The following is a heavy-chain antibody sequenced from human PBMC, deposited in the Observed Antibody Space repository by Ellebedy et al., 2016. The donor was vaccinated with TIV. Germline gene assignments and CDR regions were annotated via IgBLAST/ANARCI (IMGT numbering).Heavy chain of an antibody. D-gene: IGHD6-19*01. Sequence: MPSETLSLTCTVSGGSISSSSYYWSWIRQPPGKGLEWIGYIYYSGSTNYNPSLKSRVTISVDTSKNQFSLKLSSVTAADTAVYYCASNPAVAGYFDYWGQGTLVTVSS. V-gene: IGHV4-61*05. CDR1: GGSISSSSYY. CDR2: IYYSGST. CDR3: ASNPAVAGYFDY. J-gene: IGHJ4*02.